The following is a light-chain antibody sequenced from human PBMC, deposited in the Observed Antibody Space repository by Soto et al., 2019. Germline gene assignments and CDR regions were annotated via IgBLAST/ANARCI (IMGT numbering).Light chain of an antibody. Sequence: QSVLTQPPSVSGAPRQRVTISCSGSRSNIGNNAVNWYQQFPGRAPKLLIYYDDLLPSGVSDRFSGSKSGTSASLAISGLQSEDEADYYRATWDDSLNGQVFGGGTKLTVL. J-gene: IGLJ2*01. V-gene: IGLV1-36*01. CDR3: ATWDDSLNGQV. CDR1: RSNIGNNA. CDR2: YDD.